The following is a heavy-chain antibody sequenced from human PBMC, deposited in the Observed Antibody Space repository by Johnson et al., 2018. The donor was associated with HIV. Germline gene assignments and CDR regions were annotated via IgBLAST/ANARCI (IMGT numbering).Heavy chain of an antibody. D-gene: IGHD3-22*01. CDR3: ARSVGYYDSSGYYYVDAFDI. Sequence: VQLVESGGAVVRPGGSLRLSCAASGFNFDDHGMSWVRQAPGKGLEWVSGIKWNGGSTGYADSVKGRFPISRDNAKNSLYLQMNSLRAEDTALYYCARSVGYYDSSGYYYVDAFDIWGQGTMVTVSS. CDR1: GFNFDDHG. V-gene: IGHV3-20*04. CDR2: IKWNGGST. J-gene: IGHJ3*02.